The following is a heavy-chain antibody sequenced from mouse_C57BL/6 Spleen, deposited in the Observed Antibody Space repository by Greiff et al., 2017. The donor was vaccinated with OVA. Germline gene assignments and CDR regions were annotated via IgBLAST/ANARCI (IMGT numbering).Heavy chain of an antibody. J-gene: IGHJ1*03. CDR1: GYSFTGYY. Sequence: VQLKESGPELVKPGASVKISCKASGYSFTGYYMNWVKQSPEKSLEWIGEINPSTGGTTYNQKFKAKATLTVDKSSSTAYMQLKSLTSEDSAVYYCARYPDYYGSRNFDVWGTGTTVTVSS. D-gene: IGHD1-1*01. CDR2: INPSTGGT. V-gene: IGHV1-42*01. CDR3: ARYPDYYGSRNFDV.